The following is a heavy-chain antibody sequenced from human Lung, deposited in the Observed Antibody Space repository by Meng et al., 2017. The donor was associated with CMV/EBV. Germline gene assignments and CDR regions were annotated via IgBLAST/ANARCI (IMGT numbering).Heavy chain of an antibody. D-gene: IGHD3-9*01. CDR3: ARNQGLRSFDWLFCY. CDR2: ISNSGSAK. CDR1: GFTFSSYT. Sequence: ESXKISXAASGFTFSSYTMNWVRQAPGKGLEWVSYISNSGSAKYYADSLRGRFTISRDNSKNTLYLQMNSLRAEDTAVYYCARNQGLRSFDWLFCYWGQGPLVTVSS. V-gene: IGHV3-48*01. J-gene: IGHJ4*02.